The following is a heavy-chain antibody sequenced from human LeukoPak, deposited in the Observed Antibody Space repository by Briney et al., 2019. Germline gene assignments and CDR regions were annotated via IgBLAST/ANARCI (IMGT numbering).Heavy chain of an antibody. V-gene: IGHV4-39*01. Sequence: PSETPSLTCTLSRGSISSATYFGGSTRHPPRGWLEWNGSIYHSVTTFYNPSCKTRSPMSVATPKNQFSLKLSSVTPTNTPVYSCASYYDSGGYEHFGYWGQGTLVTVSS. CDR2: IYHSVTT. CDR1: RGSISSATYF. D-gene: IGHD3-22*01. J-gene: IGHJ4*02. CDR3: ASYYDSGGYEHFGY.